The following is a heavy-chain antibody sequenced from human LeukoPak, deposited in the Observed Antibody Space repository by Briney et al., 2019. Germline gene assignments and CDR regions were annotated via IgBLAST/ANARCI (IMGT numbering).Heavy chain of an antibody. CDR3: ARPTQQLDAFDI. CDR1: GGSISSSNW. Sequence: SEALSLTCAVSGGSISSSNWWSWVRQPPGKGLEWIGEIYHSGSTNYNPSLKSRVTISVDTSKNQFSLKLSSVTAADTAVYYCARPTQQLDAFDIWGQGTMVTVSS. J-gene: IGHJ3*02. CDR2: IYHSGST. V-gene: IGHV4-4*02. D-gene: IGHD6-13*01.